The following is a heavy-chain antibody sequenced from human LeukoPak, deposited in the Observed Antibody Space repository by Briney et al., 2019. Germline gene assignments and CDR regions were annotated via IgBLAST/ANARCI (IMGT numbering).Heavy chain of an antibody. Sequence: SETLSLTCAVYGGSFSGYYWSWIRQPPGKGLEWIGEINHSGSTNYNPPLKSRVTISVDTSKNQFSLKLSSVTAADTAVYYCAREPHYYDSSGWNWGQGTLVTVSS. CDR1: GGSFSGYY. J-gene: IGHJ4*02. CDR3: AREPHYYDSSGWN. D-gene: IGHD3-22*01. CDR2: INHSGST. V-gene: IGHV4-34*01.